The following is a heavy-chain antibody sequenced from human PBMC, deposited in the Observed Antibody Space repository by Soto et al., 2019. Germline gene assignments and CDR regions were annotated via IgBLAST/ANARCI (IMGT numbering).Heavy chain of an antibody. CDR2: ISAYNGNT. J-gene: IGHJ6*02. D-gene: IGHD3-3*01. CDR1: GYTFTSYG. Sequence: RASVKVSCKASGYTFTSYGISWVRQAPGQGLEWMGWISAYNGNTNYAQKLQGRVTMTTDTSTSTAYMELRSLRSDDTAVYYCARDLSERPYTIFGVVILYYYYGMDVWGQGTTVTVSS. V-gene: IGHV1-18*04. CDR3: ARDLSERPYTIFGVVILYYYYGMDV.